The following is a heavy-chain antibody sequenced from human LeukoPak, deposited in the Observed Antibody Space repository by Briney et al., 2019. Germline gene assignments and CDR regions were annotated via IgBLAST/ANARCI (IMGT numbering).Heavy chain of an antibody. J-gene: IGHJ6*03. CDR3: ARQGGSSSPYYYYYMDV. CDR2: IFHSGNT. Sequence: PSETLSLTCAVSGYSISSGYYWGWFRQPPGKGLEWIGCIFHSGNTYYNRSLKSRVSISVDTSKNQFSLKLTSVTAADTAVYYCARQGGSSSPYYYYYMDVWGKGTTVTVSS. CDR1: GYSISSGYY. D-gene: IGHD6-13*01. V-gene: IGHV4-38-2*01.